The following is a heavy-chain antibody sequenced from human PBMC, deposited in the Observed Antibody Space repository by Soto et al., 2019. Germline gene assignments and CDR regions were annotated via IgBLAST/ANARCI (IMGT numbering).Heavy chain of an antibody. J-gene: IGHJ5*02. Sequence: SETLSLTCTVSGASISTYYWSWVRQPPGKGLEWIGYIHDSGSTYYNPSPKSRVTMSLDTSRNQFFLQLNSVTAADTAVYYCARESAGSGKNNWFDPWGQGMLVTVSS. CDR3: ARESAGSGKNNWFDP. CDR2: IHDSGST. V-gene: IGHV4-59*01. D-gene: IGHD3-10*01. CDR1: GASISTYY.